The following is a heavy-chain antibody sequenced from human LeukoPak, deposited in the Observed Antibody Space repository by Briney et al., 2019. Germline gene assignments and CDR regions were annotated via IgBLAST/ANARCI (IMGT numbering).Heavy chain of an antibody. D-gene: IGHD1-1*01. CDR3: AREKGEIQYYYYMDV. CDR2: IIPILGIA. Sequence: YTISXXXQAPGQGLEWXXRIIPILGIANYAQKFQGRVTITADKSTSTAYMELSSLRSEDTAVYYCAREKGEIQYYYYMDVWGKGTTVTVSS. J-gene: IGHJ6*03. V-gene: IGHV1-69*04. CDR1: YT.